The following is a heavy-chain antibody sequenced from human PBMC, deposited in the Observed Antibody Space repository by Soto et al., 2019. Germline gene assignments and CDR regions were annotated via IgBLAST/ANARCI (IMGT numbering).Heavy chain of an antibody. J-gene: IGHJ3*02. D-gene: IGHD6-13*01. CDR2: ISSSSSTI. CDR3: AIRTPYSSSWSIDAFDI. V-gene: IGHV3-48*02. Sequence: SNRISQAKGKGLEWISSISSSSSTIYYADSVKGRFTISRDNAKNSLYLQMNSLRDEDTAVYYCAIRTPYSSSWSIDAFDIWGQGTMVTVSS.